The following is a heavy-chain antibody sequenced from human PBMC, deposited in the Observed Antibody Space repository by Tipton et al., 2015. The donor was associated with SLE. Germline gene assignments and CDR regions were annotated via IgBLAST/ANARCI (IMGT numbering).Heavy chain of an antibody. CDR2: IYTSRST. CDR1: GGSFSGYY. D-gene: IGHD2-8*02. Sequence: TLSLTCAVYGGSFSGYYWSWIRQPPGKGLEWIGRIYTSRSTNYNPSLKSRVTMSVDTSKNQFSLKLSSVTAADTAVYYCARQSLGVGNFDYWGQGTLVTVSS. V-gene: IGHV4-59*10. CDR3: ARQSLGVGNFDY. J-gene: IGHJ4*02.